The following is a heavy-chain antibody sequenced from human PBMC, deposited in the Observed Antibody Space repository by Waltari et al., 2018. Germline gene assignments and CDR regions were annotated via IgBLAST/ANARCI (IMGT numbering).Heavy chain of an antibody. D-gene: IGHD3-10*01. CDR3: AKDRAFGE. CDR1: GFPFSTYS. V-gene: IGHV3-48*04. J-gene: IGHJ3*01. CDR2: ISSSSSTI. Sequence: EVQLVESGGDLIQPGGSLRLSCAASGFPFSTYSMNWVRRAPGKGLEWISYISSSSSTIYYADSVKGRFTISRDNAKNSLYLQMNSLRAEDTAVYYCAKDRAFGEWGQGTMVTVSS.